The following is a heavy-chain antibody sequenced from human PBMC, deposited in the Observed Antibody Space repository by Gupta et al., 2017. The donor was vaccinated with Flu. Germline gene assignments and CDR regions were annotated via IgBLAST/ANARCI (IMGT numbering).Heavy chain of an antibody. D-gene: IGHD3-9*01. CDR3: PTESDDRSHNAFDI. CDR1: GFTLSNYG. CDR2: IRYDGSNK. V-gene: IGHV3-30*02. Sequence: VHPGGSLSLSCAASGFTLSNYGIQWVRQAPGKLRERVAFIRYDGSNKFYADSGKGRFTISRDNPKDTLYLQMNCLRDEDTPGNYCPTESDDRSHNAFDIWGQGTLVTFSS. J-gene: IGHJ3*02.